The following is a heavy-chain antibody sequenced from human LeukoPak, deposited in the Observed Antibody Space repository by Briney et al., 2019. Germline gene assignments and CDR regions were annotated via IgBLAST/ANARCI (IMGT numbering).Heavy chain of an antibody. J-gene: IGHJ6*03. D-gene: IGHD3-3*01. CDR2: IKQDGSEK. CDR1: GFTFSSYG. V-gene: IGHV3-7*01. CDR3: ARDLGASIWSGYFHYMDV. Sequence: GGTLRLSCAASGFTFSSYGMSWVRQAPGKGLEWVANIKQDGSEKYYVDSVKGRFSISRDNAKNSMYLQMNSLRAEDTAAYYCARDLGASIWSGYFHYMDVWGKGTTVTV.